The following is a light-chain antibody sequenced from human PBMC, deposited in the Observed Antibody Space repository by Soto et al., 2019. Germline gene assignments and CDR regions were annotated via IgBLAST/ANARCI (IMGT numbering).Light chain of an antibody. CDR1: GGHSTNA. CDR3: QAWGIGIRI. CDR2: FNTDGSH. J-gene: IGLJ2*01. V-gene: IGLV4-69*01. Sequence: QLVLTQPPSASASLGASVKLTCALSGGHSTNAIAWHQYRPEKGPRFLLRFNTDGSHTKGDGIPARFSGSSSGAERYLTISSVQSEDEADYYCQAWGIGIRIFGGGTKLTVL.